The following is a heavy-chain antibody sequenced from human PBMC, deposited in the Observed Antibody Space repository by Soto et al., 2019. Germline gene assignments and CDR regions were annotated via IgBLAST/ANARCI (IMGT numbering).Heavy chain of an antibody. CDR2: INPDNGNT. Sequence: ASVKVSCKASGYTFTRYTMNWVRQAPGQRLEWMGWINPDNGNTKSSQKFQDRVIITRDTSASTAYMDLSSLRSEDTAMYYCASSMDSSSWYNYYYYGMDVWGQGTTVTVSS. V-gene: IGHV1-3*01. CDR1: GYTFTRYT. J-gene: IGHJ6*02. D-gene: IGHD6-13*01. CDR3: ASSMDSSSWYNYYYYGMDV.